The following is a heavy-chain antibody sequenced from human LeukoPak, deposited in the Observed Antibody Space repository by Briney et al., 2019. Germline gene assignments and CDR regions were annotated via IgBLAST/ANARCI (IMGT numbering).Heavy chain of an antibody. CDR1: GFTVSSNY. D-gene: IGHD1-26*01. V-gene: IGHV3-21*01. CDR2: ISGSHTYI. CDR3: ARDREWEVFDY. J-gene: IGHJ4*02. Sequence: GGSLRLSCAASGFTVSSNYMSWVRQAPGKGLEWVSSISGSHTYIAYADSVKGRFTISRDNAKNSLYLQMSSLRADDTAVYYCARDREWEVFDYWGQGTLVTVSS.